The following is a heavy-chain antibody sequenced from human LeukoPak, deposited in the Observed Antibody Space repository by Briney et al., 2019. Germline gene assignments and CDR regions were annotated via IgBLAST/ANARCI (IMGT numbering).Heavy chain of an antibody. V-gene: IGHV4-34*01. CDR1: GGSFSGYY. Sequence: SSETLSLTCAVYGGSFSGYYWSWIRQPPGKGLEWIGEINHSGSTNYNPSLKSRVTISVDTSKNQFSLKLSSVTAADTAVYYCARGTVAGPFDYWGQGTLVTVSS. CDR2: INHSGST. D-gene: IGHD6-19*01. J-gene: IGHJ4*02. CDR3: ARGTVAGPFDY.